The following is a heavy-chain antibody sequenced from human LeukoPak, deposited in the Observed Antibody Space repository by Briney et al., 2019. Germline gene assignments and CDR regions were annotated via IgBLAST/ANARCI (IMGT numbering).Heavy chain of an antibody. CDR3: ARHSDYYYGSGSSSRPFDY. CDR2: IYPGDSDT. V-gene: IGHV5-51*01. D-gene: IGHD3-10*01. CDR1: GYSFTSYW. J-gene: IGHJ4*02. Sequence: GESLKISCKGSGYSFTSYWIGWVRQMPGKGLEWMWIIYPGDSDTRYSPSFQGQVTISADKSISTAYLQWSSLKASDTAMYYCARHSDYYYGSGSSSRPFDYWGQGTLVTVSS.